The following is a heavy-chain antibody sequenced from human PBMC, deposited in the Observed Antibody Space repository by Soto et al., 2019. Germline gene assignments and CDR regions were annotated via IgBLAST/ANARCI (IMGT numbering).Heavy chain of an antibody. CDR3: ARDLSWGSNWYYYMDV. V-gene: IGHV3-48*01. J-gene: IGHJ6*03. CDR2: ISSSSSSI. Sequence: GGSLRLSCAASGFTLINYAMAWVRQDPGKGLEWVSYISSSSSSIDYADSVKGRFTVSRDNARNPLYLQMNSLRAEDTAVYYCARDLSWGSNWYYYMDVWGKGTTVTVPS. CDR1: GFTLINYA. D-gene: IGHD7-27*01.